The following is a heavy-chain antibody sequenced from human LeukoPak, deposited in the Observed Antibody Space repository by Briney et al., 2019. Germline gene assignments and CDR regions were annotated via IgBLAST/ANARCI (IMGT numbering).Heavy chain of an antibody. CDR3: ARDQDIVVVVAALRQREMGGFDP. D-gene: IGHD2-15*01. V-gene: IGHV1-8*01. CDR2: MNPNSGNT. Sequence: ASVKVSRKASGYTFTSYDINWVRQATGPGLEWMGWMNPNSGNTGSSQKFQGRVTMSRNTSISTAYMELSSLRSEDTAVYYCARDQDIVVVVAALRQREMGGFDPWGQGTLVTVSS. J-gene: IGHJ5*02. CDR1: GYTFTSYD.